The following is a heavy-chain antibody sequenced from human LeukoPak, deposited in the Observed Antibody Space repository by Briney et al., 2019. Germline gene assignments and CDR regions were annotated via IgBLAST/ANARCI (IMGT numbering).Heavy chain of an antibody. D-gene: IGHD6-13*01. CDR1: GFTFSSYD. CDR3: ARAANEAAAGDAFDI. Sequence: GGSLRLSCAASGFTFSSYDMHWVRHATGKGLEWVSAIGTAGDTYYPGSVKGRFTISRENAKNSLYLQMNSLRAGDTAVYYCARAANEAAAGDAFDIWGQGTMVTVSS. J-gene: IGHJ3*02. V-gene: IGHV3-13*01. CDR2: IGTAGDT.